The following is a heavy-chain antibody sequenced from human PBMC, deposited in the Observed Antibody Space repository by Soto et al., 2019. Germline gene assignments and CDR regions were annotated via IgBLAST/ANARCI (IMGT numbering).Heavy chain of an antibody. CDR3: AKGSSVVHHMAV. J-gene: IGHJ6*03. Sequence: EEQLLESGGALVQPGGSLRLSCAGYGFTFSDYAMTWVRQAPGRGLEWVSFVSASAIETYSADSMRGRFTISRDNSKNRLFLQMNDLRGEDTAVYYCAKGSSVVHHMAVWGRGTTVTVTS. V-gene: IGHV3-23*01. CDR1: GFTFSDYA. CDR2: VSASAIET. D-gene: IGHD6-6*01.